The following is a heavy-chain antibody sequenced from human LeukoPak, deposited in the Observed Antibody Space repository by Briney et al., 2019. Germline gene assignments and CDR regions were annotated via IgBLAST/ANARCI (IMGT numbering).Heavy chain of an antibody. J-gene: IGHJ4*02. D-gene: IGHD2-15*01. Sequence: GDSLSVSCKASGYTFTSYYMHWVRHGPGQGLERMGIINPNGGSTSYAQTFQSRVTMTRDTSTSTVYMELSSLRSEDTAVYYCAREEDCSGGSCYSSSIDYWGQGTLVTVSS. CDR1: GYTFTSYY. V-gene: IGHV1-46*01. CDR2: INPNGGST. CDR3: AREEDCSGGSCYSSSIDY.